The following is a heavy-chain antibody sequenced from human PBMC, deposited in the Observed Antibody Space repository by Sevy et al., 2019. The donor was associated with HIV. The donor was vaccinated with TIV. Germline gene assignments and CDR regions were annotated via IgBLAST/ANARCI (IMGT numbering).Heavy chain of an antibody. J-gene: IGHJ4*01. CDR3: ARDQAGRVRVRLRELSSPFDF. Sequence: GESLKISCAASVFIFSNSAMHWVRQAPGKGLEWVTFISNDRSDKYYADSVKGRFTISRDNTKNTLYLEMNSLRVEDTAVYYCARDQAGRVRVRLRELSSPFDFWGHGTLVTVSS. V-gene: IGHV3-30*04. CDR1: VFIFSNSA. D-gene: IGHD3-16*02. CDR2: ISNDRSDK.